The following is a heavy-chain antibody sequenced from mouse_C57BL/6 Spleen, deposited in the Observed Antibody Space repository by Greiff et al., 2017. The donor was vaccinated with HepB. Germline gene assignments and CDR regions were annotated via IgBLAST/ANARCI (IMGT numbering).Heavy chain of an antibody. V-gene: IGHV1-52*01. D-gene: IGHD2-5*01. CDR2: IDPSDSET. CDR3: ARSYYSNYPFAY. Sequence: QVQLQQSGAELVRPGSSVKLSCKASGYTFTSYWMHWVKQRPIQGLEWIGNIDPSDSETHYNQKFKDKATLTVDKSSSTAYMQLSSLTSEDSAVYYCARSYYSNYPFAYWGQGTLVTVSA. CDR1: GYTFTSYW. J-gene: IGHJ3*01.